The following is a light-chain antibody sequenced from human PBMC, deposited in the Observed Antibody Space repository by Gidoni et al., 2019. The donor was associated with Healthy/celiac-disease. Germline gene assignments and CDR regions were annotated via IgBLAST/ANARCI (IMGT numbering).Light chain of an antibody. CDR3: QQRGT. CDR1: QSVSSY. J-gene: IGKJ3*01. V-gene: IGKV3-11*01. CDR2: DAS. Sequence: EIVLTQSPATLSLSPGERATLSCRASQSVSSYLAWYQQKPGQAPRLLIYDASNRATGIQARFSGSGSGTDFTLTISSLEPEDFAVYYCQQRGTFGPGTKVDIK.